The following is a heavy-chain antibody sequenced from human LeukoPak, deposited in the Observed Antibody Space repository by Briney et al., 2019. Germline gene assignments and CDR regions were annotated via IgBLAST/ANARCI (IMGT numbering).Heavy chain of an antibody. V-gene: IGHV1-2*02. J-gene: IGHJ4*02. Sequence: KPGASVKVSCKASGYTFTGYYMHWVRQAPGQGLEWMGWINPNSGGTNYAQKFQGRVTMTRDTSISTAYMELSRLRSDDTAVYYCARSTYSSSSARLWSSSWHYFDYWGQGTLVIVSS. CDR2: INPNSGGT. CDR3: ARSTYSSSSARLWSSSWHYFDY. CDR1: GYTFTGYY. D-gene: IGHD6-6*01.